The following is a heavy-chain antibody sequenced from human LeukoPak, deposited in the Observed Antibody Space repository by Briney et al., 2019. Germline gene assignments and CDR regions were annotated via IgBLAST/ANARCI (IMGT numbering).Heavy chain of an antibody. Sequence: ASVKVSCKVSGYTFTSYYMHWVRQAPGQGLEWMGIINPSGGSTSYAQKFQGRVTMTRDTSTSTVYMELSSLRSEDTAVYYCARVPRDYDSSGYYDYWGQGTLVTVSS. J-gene: IGHJ4*02. V-gene: IGHV1-46*01. CDR2: INPSGGST. D-gene: IGHD3-22*01. CDR3: ARVPRDYDSSGYYDY. CDR1: GYTFTSYY.